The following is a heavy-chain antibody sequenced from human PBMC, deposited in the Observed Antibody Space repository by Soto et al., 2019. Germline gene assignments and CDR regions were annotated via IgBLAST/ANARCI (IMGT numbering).Heavy chain of an antibody. CDR1: GGSISAYY. V-gene: IGHV4-59*01. CDR3: ARPSVAVTWGPFDY. Sequence: ETLSLTCTVSGGSISAYYWNWVRQPPGKGLEWIGNIYYTGSTNYNPSLKSRVTISVDTSKNQFSLKLSSVTAADTAVYYCARPSVAVTWGPFDYWGQGTLVTVSS. D-gene: IGHD6-19*01. CDR2: IYYTGST. J-gene: IGHJ4*02.